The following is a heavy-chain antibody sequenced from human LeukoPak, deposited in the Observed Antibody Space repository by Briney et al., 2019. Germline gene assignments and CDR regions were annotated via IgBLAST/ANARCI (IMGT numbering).Heavy chain of an antibody. CDR1: GFSLSTSGMC. V-gene: IGHV2-70*01. D-gene: IGHD6-13*01. CDR2: IDWDDDK. CDR3: ARMAAAGAGYWFDP. J-gene: IGHJ5*02. Sequence: SGPALVKPTQTLTLTCTFSGFSLSTSGMCVSWIRQPPGKALEWLALIDWDDDKYYRTSLKTRLTISKDTSKNQVVLTMTNMDPVDTATYYCARMAAAGAGYWFDPWGQGTLVTVSS.